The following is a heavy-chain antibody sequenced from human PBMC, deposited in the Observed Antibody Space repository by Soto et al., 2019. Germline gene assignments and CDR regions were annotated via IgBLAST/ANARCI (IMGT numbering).Heavy chain of an antibody. V-gene: IGHV3-15*07. CDR1: GFTFSNAW. Sequence: GGSLRLSCAASGFTFSNAWMNWVRQAPGKRLEWVGRIKSKTDGGTTDYAAPVKGRFTISRDDSKNTLYLQMNSLKTEDTAVYYCTTDVLAYCGGDCYYDFDHWGQGTLVTVSS. D-gene: IGHD2-21*02. CDR2: IKSKTDGGTT. CDR3: TTDVLAYCGGDCYYDFDH. J-gene: IGHJ4*02.